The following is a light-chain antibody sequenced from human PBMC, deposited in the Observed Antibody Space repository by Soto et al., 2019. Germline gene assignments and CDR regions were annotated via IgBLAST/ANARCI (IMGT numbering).Light chain of an antibody. CDR2: EVS. J-gene: IGLJ1*01. CDR3: SSYTSTNTLAV. V-gene: IGLV2-14*01. CDR1: SSDVGGYNY. Sequence: QSALAQPASVSGSPGQSITISCTGTSSDVGGYNYVSWYQQHAGKAPKLMIYEVSNRPSGVSNRFSGSKSGDTASLTISGLQAEDEADYYCSSYTSTNTLAVFGTGTKVTLL.